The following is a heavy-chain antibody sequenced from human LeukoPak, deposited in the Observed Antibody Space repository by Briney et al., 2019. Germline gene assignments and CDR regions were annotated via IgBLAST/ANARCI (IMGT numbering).Heavy chain of an antibody. CDR3: ARRYYYGSGSYYNVFFGMGV. CDR2: IYYSGST. J-gene: IGHJ6*02. Sequence: SSETLSLTCTVSGGSISSSSYYWGWIRQPPGKGLEWIGSIYYSGSTYYNPSLKSRVTISVDTSKNQFSLKLSSVTAADTAVYYCARRYYYGSGSYYNVFFGMGVWGQGTTVTVSS. V-gene: IGHV4-39*01. D-gene: IGHD3-10*01. CDR1: GGSISSSSYY.